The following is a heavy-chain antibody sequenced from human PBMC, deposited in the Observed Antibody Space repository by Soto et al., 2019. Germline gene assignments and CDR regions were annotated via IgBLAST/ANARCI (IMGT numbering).Heavy chain of an antibody. Sequence: SETLSLTCTVSGGSISSGGYYWSWIRQHPGKGLEWIGYIYYSGSTYYNPSLKSRVTISVDTSKNQFSLKLSSVTAADTAVYYCARERVVVVPAAPVRYYYYGMDVWGQGTTVT. CDR3: ARERVVVVPAAPVRYYYYGMDV. J-gene: IGHJ6*02. CDR2: IYYSGST. CDR1: GGSISSGGYY. V-gene: IGHV4-31*03. D-gene: IGHD2-2*01.